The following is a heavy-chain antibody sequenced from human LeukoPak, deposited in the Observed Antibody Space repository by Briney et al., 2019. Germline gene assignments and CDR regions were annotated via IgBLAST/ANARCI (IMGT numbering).Heavy chain of an antibody. J-gene: IGHJ6*02. D-gene: IGHD3-16*01. V-gene: IGHV3-13*01. CDR3: AREGRLTFGGTYGMDV. CDR1: GFTFSSYD. Sequence: GGSLRLSCAASGFTFSSYDMHWVRQATGKGLEWVSAIGTAGDTYYPGSVKGRFTISRENAKNSLYLRMNSLRAGDTAVYYCAREGRLTFGGTYGMDVWGQGTTVTVSS. CDR2: IGTAGDT.